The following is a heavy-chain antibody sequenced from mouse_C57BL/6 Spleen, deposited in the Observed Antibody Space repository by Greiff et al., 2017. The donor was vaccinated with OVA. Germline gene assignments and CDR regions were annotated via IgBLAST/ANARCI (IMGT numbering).Heavy chain of an antibody. J-gene: IGHJ4*01. CDR2: ISDGGSYT. V-gene: IGHV5-4*01. CDR3: ARDVHYGNYDYAMDY. D-gene: IGHD2-1*01. Sequence: EVKLVESGGGLVKPGGSLTLSCAASGFTFSSYAMSWVRQTPEKRLEWVATISDGGSYTYYPDNVKGRFTISRDNAKNNLYRQMSHLKSEDTAMYYCARDVHYGNYDYAMDYWGQGTSVTVSA. CDR1: GFTFSSYA.